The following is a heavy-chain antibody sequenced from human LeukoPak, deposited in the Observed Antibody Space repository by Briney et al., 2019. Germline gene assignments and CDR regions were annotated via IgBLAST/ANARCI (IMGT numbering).Heavy chain of an antibody. J-gene: IGHJ6*03. CDR2: INPKSGDT. V-gene: IGHV1-2*02. CDR1: GYRFTGYY. D-gene: IGHD6-13*01. Sequence: ASVKVSCKTSGYRFTGYYLHWVRQAPGQGLEWMGWINPKSGDTKYSQKFQGRVTMTRDTSISTVYMELSRLRSDDTAVYYCARAGLGYSSSWDYYYYMDVWGKGTTVTVSS. CDR3: ARAGLGYSSSWDYYYYMDV.